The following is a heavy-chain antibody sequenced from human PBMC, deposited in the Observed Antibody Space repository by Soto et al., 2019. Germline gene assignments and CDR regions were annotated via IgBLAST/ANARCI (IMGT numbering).Heavy chain of an antibody. D-gene: IGHD2-15*01. V-gene: IGHV3-9*01. CDR1: GFTFDDYA. Sequence: EVQLVESGGGLVQPGRSLRLSCAASGFTFDDYAMHWVRRVPGKGLEWVSSISWNSNIIGYADSVKGRFTISRDNAKNSLYLQMNSLRPEDTALYYCAKGGPDGFCSGGRCYFDYWGQGILVTVSP. J-gene: IGHJ4*02. CDR3: AKGGPDGFCSGGRCYFDY. CDR2: ISWNSNII.